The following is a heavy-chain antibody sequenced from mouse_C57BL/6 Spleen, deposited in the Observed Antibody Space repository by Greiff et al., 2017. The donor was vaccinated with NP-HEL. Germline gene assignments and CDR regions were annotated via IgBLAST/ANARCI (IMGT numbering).Heavy chain of an antibody. Sequence: EVQRVESGPGLVKPSQSLSLTCSVTGYSITSGYYWNWIRQFPGNKLEWMGYISYDGSNNYNPSLKNRIAITRDTSKNQFFLKLNSVTTEDTATYYCAREDGYSFDYWGQGTTLTVSS. V-gene: IGHV3-6*01. CDR3: AREDGYSFDY. CDR2: ISYDGSN. D-gene: IGHD2-3*01. CDR1: GYSITSGYY. J-gene: IGHJ2*01.